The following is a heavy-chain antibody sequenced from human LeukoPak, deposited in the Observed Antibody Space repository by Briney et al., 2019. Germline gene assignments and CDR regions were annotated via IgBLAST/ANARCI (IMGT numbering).Heavy chain of an antibody. CDR1: GFTFNNYA. D-gene: IGHD2-2*01. CDR2: LRYDGSHK. J-gene: IGHJ4*02. V-gene: IGHV3-30*02. Sequence: SGGSLRLSCAASGFTFNNYAMHWVRQAPGKGLEWVAFLRYDGSHKSYADSVKGRFTISRDNSKNTLYLQMNSLRTEDTAVYYCAGLPAAMGYYLDYWGQGTLVTVSS. CDR3: AGLPAAMGYYLDY.